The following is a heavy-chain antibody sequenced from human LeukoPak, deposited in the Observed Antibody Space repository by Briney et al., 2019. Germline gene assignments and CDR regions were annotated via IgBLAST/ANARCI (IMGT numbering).Heavy chain of an antibody. J-gene: IGHJ4*02. CDR1: GFTFSSYA. Sequence: GGSLRLSCGASGFTFSSYAMSWVRQAPGKGLEWVSAISGSGGSTYYADSVKGRFTISRDNSKNTLYLQMNSLRAEDTAVYYCAKVDSSGYYYFGYWGQGTLVTVSS. V-gene: IGHV3-23*01. CDR2: ISGSGGST. D-gene: IGHD3-22*01. CDR3: AKVDSSGYYYFGY.